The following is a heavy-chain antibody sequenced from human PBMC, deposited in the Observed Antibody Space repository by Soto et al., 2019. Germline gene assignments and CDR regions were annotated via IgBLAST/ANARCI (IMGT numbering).Heavy chain of an antibody. V-gene: IGHV4-39*01. CDR2: FYYSGNT. CDR3: ARGPNGLDV. J-gene: IGHJ6*02. Sequence: SETLSLTCTVSGASISSTSYYWGWIRQPPGKGLEWIGSFYYSGNTYYNPSLKSRVTISVDSSKNQFSLKLNSVTAADTAVYYCARGPNGLDVWGQGTTVTVS. CDR1: GASISSTSYY.